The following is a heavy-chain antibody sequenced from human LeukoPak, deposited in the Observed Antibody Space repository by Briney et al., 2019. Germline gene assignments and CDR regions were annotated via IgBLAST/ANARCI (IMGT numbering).Heavy chain of an antibody. J-gene: IGHJ5*02. CDR3: AKSQRENWFDP. CDR2: ISGDGGGT. Sequence: GGSLRLSCAASGFTFSNYAMNWVRQAPGKGLEWVSAISGDGGGTYYADSVKGRFTISRDNSKNALYLQMNSLRAEDTAVYYCAKSQRENWFDPWGQGTLVTVSS. V-gene: IGHV3-23*01. CDR1: GFTFSNYA.